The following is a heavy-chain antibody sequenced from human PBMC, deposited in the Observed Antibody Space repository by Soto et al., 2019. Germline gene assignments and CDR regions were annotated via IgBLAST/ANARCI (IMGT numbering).Heavy chain of an antibody. Sequence: ASVKVSCKASGYTFTSYDINWVRQATGQGLEWMGWMNPNSGNTGYAQKFQGRVTMTRNTSISTAYMELSSLRSEDTAVYYCARGIAADGTFAFDIWGQGTMVTVSS. CDR2: MNPNSGNT. CDR1: GYTFTSYD. J-gene: IGHJ3*02. CDR3: ARGIAADGTFAFDI. V-gene: IGHV1-8*02. D-gene: IGHD6-13*01.